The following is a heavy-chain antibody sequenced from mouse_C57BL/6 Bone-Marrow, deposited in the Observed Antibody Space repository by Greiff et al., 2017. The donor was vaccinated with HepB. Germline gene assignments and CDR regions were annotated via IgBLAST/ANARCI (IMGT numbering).Heavy chain of an antibody. CDR2: IRNKANGYTT. V-gene: IGHV7-3*01. Sequence: EVMLVESGGGLVQPGGSLSLSCAASGFTFTDYYMSWVRQPPGKALEWLGFIRNKANGYTTEYSASVKGRFTISRDNSQSILYLPMNALRAEDSATYYCARPGDGGSSYWYFDVWGTGTTLTVSS. J-gene: IGHJ1*03. CDR1: GFTFTDYY. CDR3: ARPGDGGSSYWYFDV. D-gene: IGHD1-1*01.